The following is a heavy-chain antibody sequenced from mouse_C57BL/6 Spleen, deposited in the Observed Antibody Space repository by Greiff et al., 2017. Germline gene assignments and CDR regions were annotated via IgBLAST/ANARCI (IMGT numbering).Heavy chain of an antibody. CDR2: IHPNSGST. J-gene: IGHJ2*01. Sequence: QVQLQQPGAELVKPGASVKLSCKASGYTFTSYWMHWVKQRPGQGLEWIGMIHPNSGSTNYNEKFKSKATLTVDKSSSTAYMQLSSLTSEDSAVYYGAREEGGGLLRFFDYWGQGTTLTVSS. CDR3: AREEGGGLLRFFDY. V-gene: IGHV1-64*01. CDR1: GYTFTSYW. D-gene: IGHD1-1*01.